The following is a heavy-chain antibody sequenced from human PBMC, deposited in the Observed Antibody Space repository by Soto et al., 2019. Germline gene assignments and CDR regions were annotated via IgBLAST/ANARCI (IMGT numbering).Heavy chain of an antibody. D-gene: IGHD2-15*01. J-gene: IGHJ6*02. Sequence: QVQLVQSGAEVKKPGASVKVSCKASGYTFTSYGISWVRQAPGQGLEWMGWISAYNGNTNYAQKLQGRVTMTTDTSTSTAYMELRRLRSDDTAVYYCARVLGVVIGWDYYGMDVWGQGTTVTVSS. V-gene: IGHV1-18*04. CDR3: ARVLGVVIGWDYYGMDV. CDR2: ISAYNGNT. CDR1: GYTFTSYG.